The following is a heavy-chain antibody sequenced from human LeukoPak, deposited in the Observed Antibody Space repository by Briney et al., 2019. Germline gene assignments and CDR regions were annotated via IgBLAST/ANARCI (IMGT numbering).Heavy chain of an antibody. CDR3: ARAYQYCSSTSCYPNWFDP. CDR1: GGSISSYY. CDR2: IYYSGST. J-gene: IGHJ5*02. D-gene: IGHD2-2*01. Sequence: SETLSLTCTVSGGSISSYYWSWIRQPPGKGLEWIGYIYYSGSTNYNPSLKSRVTISVDTSKNQFSLKLSSVTAADTAVYYCARAYQYCSSTSCYPNWFDPWGQGTLVTVSS. V-gene: IGHV4-59*01.